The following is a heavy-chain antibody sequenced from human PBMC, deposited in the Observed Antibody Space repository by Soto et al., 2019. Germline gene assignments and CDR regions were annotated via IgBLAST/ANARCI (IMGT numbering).Heavy chain of an antibody. CDR1: GGTFSSYT. Sequence: QVQLVQSGAEVKKPGSSVKVSCKASGGTFSSYTISWVRQAPGQGLEWMGRIIPILGIANYAQKVQGRVTITADKSTSTAYMELSSLRSEDTAVYYCARGGTVVDDAFDIWGQGTMVTVSS. CDR3: ARGGTVVDDAFDI. CDR2: IIPILGIA. D-gene: IGHD2-15*01. V-gene: IGHV1-69*02. J-gene: IGHJ3*02.